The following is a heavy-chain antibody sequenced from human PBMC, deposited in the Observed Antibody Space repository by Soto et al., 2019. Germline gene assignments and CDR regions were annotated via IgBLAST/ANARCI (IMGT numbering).Heavy chain of an antibody. Sequence: QVQLVESGGGVVQPGRSLRLSCAASGFTFSSYAMHWVRQAPGKGLEWVAVISYDGSNKYYADSVKGRFTISRDNSKNTLYLQMNSLRAEDTAVYYGARDPSSRYSSGRLDYWGQGTLVTVSS. CDR1: GFTFSSYA. J-gene: IGHJ4*02. CDR2: ISYDGSNK. D-gene: IGHD6-19*01. V-gene: IGHV3-30-3*01. CDR3: ARDPSSRYSSGRLDY.